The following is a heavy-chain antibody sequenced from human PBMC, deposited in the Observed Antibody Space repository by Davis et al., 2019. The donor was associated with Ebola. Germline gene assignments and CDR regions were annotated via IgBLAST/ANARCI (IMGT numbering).Heavy chain of an antibody. CDR3: AKDGSGITMIGYYFDY. CDR1: GFTFSSYS. D-gene: IGHD3-22*01. J-gene: IGHJ4*02. V-gene: IGHV3-21*04. CDR2: ISSSSSYI. Sequence: GASLKISCAASGFTFSSYSMNWVRQAPGQGLEWVSSISSSSSYIYYADSVKGRFTISRDNAKNSLYLQMNSLRAEDTAVYYCAKDGSGITMIGYYFDYWGQGTLVTVSS.